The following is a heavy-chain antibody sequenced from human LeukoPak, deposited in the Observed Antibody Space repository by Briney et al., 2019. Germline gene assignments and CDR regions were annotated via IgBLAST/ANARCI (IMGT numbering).Heavy chain of an antibody. D-gene: IGHD2-15*01. CDR1: GYTFSGNF. CDR3: ARDGTKDGYCSGGSCYSDGWFDP. V-gene: IGHV1-46*01. Sequence: ASVKVSCKASGYTFSGNFMHWVRQAPGQGLEWMGIINPSGGSTSYAQKFQGRVTMTRDMSTSTVYMELSSLRSEDTAVYCCARDGTKDGYCSGGSCYSDGWFDPWGQGTLVTVSS. CDR2: INPSGGST. J-gene: IGHJ5*02.